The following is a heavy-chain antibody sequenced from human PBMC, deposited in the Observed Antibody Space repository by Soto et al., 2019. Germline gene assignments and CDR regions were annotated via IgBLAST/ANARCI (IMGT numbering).Heavy chain of an antibody. J-gene: IGHJ4*02. V-gene: IGHV4-4*02. CDR2: TYHDGRT. Sequence: QVQLQESGPGLVKPSGTLSLTCAVSGGSITSSNWWTWVRQPPGKGLEWIGETYHDGRTNYAPSLKSRVTISIAESKNPFSLKLTSVTAADPAVYYCARGGGDCDRAECYPAGDFWGQGTLVTVSS. CDR1: GGSITSSNW. D-gene: IGHD3-16*01. CDR3: ARGGGDCDRAECYPAGDF.